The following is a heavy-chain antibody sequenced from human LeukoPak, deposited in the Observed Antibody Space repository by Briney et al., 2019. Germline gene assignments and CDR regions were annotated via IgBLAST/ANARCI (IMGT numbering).Heavy chain of an antibody. CDR1: GFTFDDYA. CDR2: ISWNGGSI. CDR3: AMSTADY. J-gene: IGHJ4*02. Sequence: PGRSLRLSCAASGFTFDDYAMHWVRQAPGKGLEWVSGISWNGGSIGYADSVKGRFTISRDNAKNSLYLQMNSLRAEDTALYYCAMSTADYWGQGTLVTVSS. V-gene: IGHV3-9*01. D-gene: IGHD2-8*02.